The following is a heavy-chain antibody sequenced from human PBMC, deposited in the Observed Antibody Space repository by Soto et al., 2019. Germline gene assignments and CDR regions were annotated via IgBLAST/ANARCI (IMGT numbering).Heavy chain of an antibody. D-gene: IGHD3-22*01. CDR3: TTESNYYDSSGYVDAFDI. V-gene: IGHV3-15*01. J-gene: IGHJ3*02. CDR2: IKSKTDGGTT. Sequence: GGSLRLSCAASGFTFSNAWMSWVRQAPGKGLEWVGRIKSKTDGGTTDYAAPVKGRFTISRDDSKNTLYLQMNSLKTEDTAVYYGTTESNYYDSSGYVDAFDIWGQGTMVTVSS. CDR1: GFTFSNAW.